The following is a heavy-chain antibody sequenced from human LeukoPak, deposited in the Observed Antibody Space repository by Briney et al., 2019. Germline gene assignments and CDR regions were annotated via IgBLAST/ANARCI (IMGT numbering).Heavy chain of an antibody. V-gene: IGHV3-30*02. J-gene: IGHJ4*02. CDR2: IRYDESNK. CDR3: AKELGIDY. Sequence: GGSLRLSCAASGFTFSSYGTHWVRQAPGKGLEWVAFIRYDESNKYYADSVKGRFTISRDTSKNTLYLQMNRLRAEDTAVYYCAKELGIDYWGQGTLVTVSS. CDR1: GFTFSSYG. D-gene: IGHD7-27*01.